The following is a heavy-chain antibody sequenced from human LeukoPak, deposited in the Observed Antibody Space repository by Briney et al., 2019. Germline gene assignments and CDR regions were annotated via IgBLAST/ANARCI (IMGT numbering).Heavy chain of an antibody. CDR2: IYYSGST. CDR3: ARAPGIAVAGTLYYGMDV. V-gene: IGHV4-59*01. J-gene: IGHJ6*04. Sequence: SETLSLTCTVSGGSISSYYWSWIRQPPGKGLEWIGYIYYSGSTNYNPSLKSRVTISVDTSKNQFPLKLSSVTAADTAVYYCARAPGIAVAGTLYYGMDVWGKGTTVTVSS. CDR1: GGSISSYY. D-gene: IGHD6-19*01.